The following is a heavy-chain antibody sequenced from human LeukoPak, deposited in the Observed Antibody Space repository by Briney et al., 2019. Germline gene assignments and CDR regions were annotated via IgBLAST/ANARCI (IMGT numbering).Heavy chain of an antibody. CDR2: IRSKAYGGTT. V-gene: IGHV3-49*04. CDR1: GFTFGDYA. J-gene: IGHJ6*03. Sequence: PGRSLRLFCTASGFTFGDYAISWVRQAPGKGLEGVGFIRSKAYGGTTEYAASVKGRFTISRDDSKSIAYLQMNSLKTEDTAVYYCTRQYYDFWSGYSYYYYYYMDVWGKGTTVTVSS. CDR3: TRQYYDFWSGYSYYYYYYMDV. D-gene: IGHD3-3*01.